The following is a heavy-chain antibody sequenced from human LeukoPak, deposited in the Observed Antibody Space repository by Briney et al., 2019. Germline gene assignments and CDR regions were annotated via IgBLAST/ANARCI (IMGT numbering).Heavy chain of an antibody. CDR2: IYYSGST. J-gene: IGHJ5*02. V-gene: IGHV4-59*01. CDR3: AREASTYYYDSSGYYPNWFDP. D-gene: IGHD3-22*01. CDR1: GGSISRYY. Sequence: PSETLSLTCTVSGGSISRYYWNWIRQPPGKGLEWIGHIYYSGSTSYNPSLKSRITISVDPSKNQFSLRLSSVTAADTAVYYCAREASTYYYDSSGYYPNWFDPWGQGTLVTVSS.